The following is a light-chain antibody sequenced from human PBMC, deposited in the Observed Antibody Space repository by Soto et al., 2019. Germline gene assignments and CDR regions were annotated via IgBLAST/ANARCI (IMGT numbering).Light chain of an antibody. J-gene: IGLJ1*01. CDR3: GTWDDSLSGYV. V-gene: IGLV1-47*01. CDR1: SSNIGSNY. CDR2: MND. Sequence: QSVLTQTPSMSGTPGQRVTISCSGSSSNIGSNYVFWYQQLPGTAPQLLIYMNDKRPSGVPDRFSGSKSGTSASLAISGLRSEDETAFFCGTWDDSLSGYVFGTGTKLTVL.